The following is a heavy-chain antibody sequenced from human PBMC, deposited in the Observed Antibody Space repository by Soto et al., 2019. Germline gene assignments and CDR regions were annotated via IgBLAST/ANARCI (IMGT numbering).Heavy chain of an antibody. CDR1: GGTFSNDI. Sequence: QVQLVQSGAEVKKPGSSVKVSCKASGGTFSNDIITWVRQAPGQGLEWMGRIIPLLDITNYEQKFQGRVTSTADKSTSTAYMELTSVRSEDTAVYYCVRDSPVGSTYSGYDGIDYWGQGTLVTVSS. CDR2: IIPLLDIT. D-gene: IGHD5-12*01. J-gene: IGHJ4*02. V-gene: IGHV1-69*08. CDR3: VRDSPVGSTYSGYDGIDY.